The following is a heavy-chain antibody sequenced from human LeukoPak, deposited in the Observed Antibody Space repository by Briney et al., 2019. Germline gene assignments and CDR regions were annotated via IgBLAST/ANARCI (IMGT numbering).Heavy chain of an antibody. CDR1: GFTFSSYD. CDR2: IGTAGDT. J-gene: IGHJ6*02. CDR3: ARSSITMVRGVHYGMDV. Sequence: GGSLRLSCAASGFTFSSYDMHWVRQATGKGLEWDSAIGTAGDTYYPGSVKGRFTISRENAKNSLYLQMNSLRAGDTAVYYCARSSITMVRGVHYGMDVWGQGTTVTVSS. V-gene: IGHV3-13*01. D-gene: IGHD3-10*01.